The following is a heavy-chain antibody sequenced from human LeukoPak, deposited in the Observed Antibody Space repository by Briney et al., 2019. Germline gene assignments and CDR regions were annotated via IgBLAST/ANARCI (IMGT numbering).Heavy chain of an antibody. CDR2: IKQDGSET. V-gene: IGHV3-7*03. J-gene: IGHJ4*02. CDR3: AKVAGLYYDFWSGYYDY. CDR1: GFKFQDYW. Sequence: GGSLRLSCTASGFKFQDYWMTWVRQAPGKGLEWVANIKQDGSETYYVDSVKGRFTVSRDNSKNTLYLQMNSLRAEDTAVYYCAKVAGLYYDFWSGYYDYWGQGTLVTVSS. D-gene: IGHD3-3*01.